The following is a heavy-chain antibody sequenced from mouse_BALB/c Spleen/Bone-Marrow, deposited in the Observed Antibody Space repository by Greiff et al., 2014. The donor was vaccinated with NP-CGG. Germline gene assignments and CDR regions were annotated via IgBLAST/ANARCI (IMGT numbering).Heavy chain of an antibody. CDR2: INPSSGYT. V-gene: IGHV1-4*01. D-gene: IGHD1-2*01. CDR3: ARFITTATEYFDY. CDR1: GYTFTSYT. Sequence: VQLQESGAELARPGASVKMSCKASGYTFTSYTMHWVKQRPGQGLEWIGYINPSSGYTNYNQKFKDKATLTADKSSSTAYMQLSSLTSEDSAVYYCARFITTATEYFDYWGQGTTLTVSS. J-gene: IGHJ2*01.